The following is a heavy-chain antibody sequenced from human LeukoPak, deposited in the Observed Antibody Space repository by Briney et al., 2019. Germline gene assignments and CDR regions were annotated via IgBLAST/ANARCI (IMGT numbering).Heavy chain of an antibody. CDR1: GSTFSRYW. Sequence: GGSLRLSCAASGSTFSRYWMHWVRQAPGKGLVWVSRINGDGSTTSYADSVKGGFTISRDNAKNTLYLQVNSLRAEDTAVYYCATGNYYDSRGYYTFGHWGQGTLVTVSS. CDR3: ATGNYYDSRGYYTFGH. V-gene: IGHV3-74*01. CDR2: INGDGSTT. D-gene: IGHD3-22*01. J-gene: IGHJ1*01.